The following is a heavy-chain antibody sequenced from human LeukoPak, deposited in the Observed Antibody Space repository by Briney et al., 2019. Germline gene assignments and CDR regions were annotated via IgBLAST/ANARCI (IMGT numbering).Heavy chain of an antibody. CDR1: GFTFSDHY. J-gene: IGHJ4*02. Sequence: TLRLSCVASGFTFSDHYMSWIRQHPGKGLECIGFIYYSGSTYYNPSLKSRVTISVDTSKNQFSLKLSSVTAADTAVYYCAREKLGGFGFDYWGQGTLVTVSS. CDR2: IYYSGST. V-gene: IGHV4-31*02. D-gene: IGHD7-27*01. CDR3: AREKLGGFGFDY.